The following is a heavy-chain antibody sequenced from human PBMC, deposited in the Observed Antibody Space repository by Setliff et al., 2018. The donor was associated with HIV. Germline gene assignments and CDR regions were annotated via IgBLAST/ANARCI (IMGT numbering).Heavy chain of an antibody. CDR3: AKGHGDYRGNYMDV. J-gene: IGHJ6*03. V-gene: IGHV3-30*07. CDR1: GFTFSYYA. Sequence: PGGSLRLSCAASGFTFSYYAMHWVRQAPGKGLEWVAVLSDDGSRESYADSMEGRFTISRDNSKNTLYLRMNSLRADDTAVYYCAKGHGDYRGNYMDVWGKGTTVTVSS. CDR2: LSDDGSRE. D-gene: IGHD4-17*01.